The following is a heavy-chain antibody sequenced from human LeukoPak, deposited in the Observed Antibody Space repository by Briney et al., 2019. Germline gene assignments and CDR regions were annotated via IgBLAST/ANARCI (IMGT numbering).Heavy chain of an antibody. Sequence: SETLSLTCTVSGVSISSNYWSWLRQPPGEGLEWIGYVYYSGSTNYNPSLKSRVTISVDTSKNQFSLQLSSVTAADTAVYYCARSLTGYSSNYPFDSWGQGTLVTVSS. CDR1: GVSISSNY. CDR2: VYYSGST. D-gene: IGHD6-13*01. J-gene: IGHJ4*02. CDR3: ARSLTGYSSNYPFDS. V-gene: IGHV4-59*01.